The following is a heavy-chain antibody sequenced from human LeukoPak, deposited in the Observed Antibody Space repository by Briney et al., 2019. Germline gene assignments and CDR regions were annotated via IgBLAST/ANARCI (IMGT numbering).Heavy chain of an antibody. Sequence: SETLSLTCTVSGGSISSGSYYWSWIRQPAGKGLEWIGRIYTSGSTNYNPSLKSRVTISVDTSKNQFSLKLSSVTAADTAVYYCARAGYSSPFDYWGQGTPVTVSS. CDR3: ARAGYSSPFDY. CDR2: IYTSGST. J-gene: IGHJ4*02. D-gene: IGHD6-13*01. V-gene: IGHV4-61*02. CDR1: GGSISSGSYY.